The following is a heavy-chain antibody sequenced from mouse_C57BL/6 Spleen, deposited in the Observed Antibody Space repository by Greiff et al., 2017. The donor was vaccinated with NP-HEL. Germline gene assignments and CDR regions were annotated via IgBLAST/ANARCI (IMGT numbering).Heavy chain of an antibody. D-gene: IGHD1-1*01. V-gene: IGHV5-16*01. CDR2: INYDGSST. J-gene: IGHJ4*01. CDR3: ARDRNYYGSSNYAMDY. CDR1: GFTFSDYY. Sequence: EVHLVESEGGLVQPGSSMKLSCTASGFTFSDYYMAWVRQVPEKGLEWVANINYDGSSTYYLDSLKSRFIISRDNAKNILYLQMSSLKSEDTATYYCARDRNYYGSSNYAMDYWGQGTSVTVSS.